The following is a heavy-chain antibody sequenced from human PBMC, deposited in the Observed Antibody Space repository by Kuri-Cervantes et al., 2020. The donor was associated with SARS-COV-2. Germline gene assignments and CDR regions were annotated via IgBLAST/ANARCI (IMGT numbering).Heavy chain of an antibody. D-gene: IGHD3-3*01. CDR1: GGTFTTYA. Sequence: SVKVSCKVSGGTFTTYAITWVRQAPGQGLEWMGRIIPVSDLASYVEKFHGRITITADKSTSTAYMELHSLTSEDTAVYYCARDGTYYDFWSGSYYFDYWGQGTLVTVSS. J-gene: IGHJ4*02. CDR2: IIPVSDLA. V-gene: IGHV1-69*04. CDR3: ARDGTYYDFWSGSYYFDY.